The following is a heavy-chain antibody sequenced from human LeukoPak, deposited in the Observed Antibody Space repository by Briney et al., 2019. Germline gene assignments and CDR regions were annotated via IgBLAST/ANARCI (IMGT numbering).Heavy chain of an antibody. CDR3: ARSSYGYSNFDY. J-gene: IGHJ4*02. D-gene: IGHD5-18*01. CDR1: GGSIRTYY. V-gene: IGHV4-59*01. Sequence: SETLSLTCTVSGGSIRTYYWSWVRQSPGKGLEWIGSIYYSGSTNYNPSLKSRVTISVDTSKNQFSLKLSSVTAADTAVYYCARSSYGYSNFDYWGQGTLVTVSS. CDR2: IYYSGST.